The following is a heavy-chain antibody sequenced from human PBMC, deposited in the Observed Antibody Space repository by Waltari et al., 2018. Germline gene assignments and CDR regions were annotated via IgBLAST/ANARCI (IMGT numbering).Heavy chain of an antibody. CDR2: ISSSSSYI. V-gene: IGHV3-21*01. CDR3: ARLRPYYYYYYGMDV. CDR1: GFTFSSYS. Sequence: EVQLVESGGGLVKPGGSLRLSCAASGFTFSSYSMNWVRQAPGKGLEWVSSISSSSSYIYYADSVKGRFTISRDNAKNSLYLQMNSLRAEDTAVYYCARLRPYYYYYYGMDVWGQGTTVTVSS. J-gene: IGHJ6*02.